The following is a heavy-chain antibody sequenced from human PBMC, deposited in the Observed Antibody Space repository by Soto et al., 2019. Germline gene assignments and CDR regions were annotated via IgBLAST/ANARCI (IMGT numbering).Heavy chain of an antibody. V-gene: IGHV3-23*01. CDR2: LSGSGDTT. Sequence: LRLSCAASGFTFSSYGMNWVRQAPGKGLEWVSALSGSGDTTYYADSVRGRFSISRDNSKNTLYLQMNSLRAEDTAVYYCARDGPPLAVAATYFQHWGQGTLVTVSS. D-gene: IGHD6-19*01. CDR1: GFTFSSYG. CDR3: ARDGPPLAVAATYFQH. J-gene: IGHJ1*01.